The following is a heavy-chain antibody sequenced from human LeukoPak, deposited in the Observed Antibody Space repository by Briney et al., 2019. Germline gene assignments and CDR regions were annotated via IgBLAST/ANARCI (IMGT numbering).Heavy chain of an antibody. D-gene: IGHD4-23*01. J-gene: IGHJ4*02. V-gene: IGHV3-66*01. CDR2: IYSGGST. CDR3: ARDSIYGGNSFFDY. CDR1: GFSFSSYG. Sequence: GGTLRLSCAASGFSFSSYGMSWVRQAPGKGLEWVSVIYSGGSTYYADSVKGRFTISRDNSKNTLYLRMNSLRAEDTAVYYCARDSIYGGNSFFDYWGQGTLVTVSS.